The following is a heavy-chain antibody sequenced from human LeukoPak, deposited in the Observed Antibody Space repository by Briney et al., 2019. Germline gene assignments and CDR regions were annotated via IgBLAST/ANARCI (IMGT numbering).Heavy chain of an antibody. CDR2: MNPNSGNT. CDR3: ARLYRLSSRVMDAFDI. CDR1: GYTFTSYD. J-gene: IGHJ3*02. D-gene: IGHD6-13*01. Sequence: ASVKVSCKASGYTFTSYDINWVRQATGQGLEWMGWMNPNSGNTGYAQKFQGRVTMTRNTSISTAYMELSSLRSEDTAVYYCARLYRLSSRVMDAFDIWGQGTMVTASS. V-gene: IGHV1-8*01.